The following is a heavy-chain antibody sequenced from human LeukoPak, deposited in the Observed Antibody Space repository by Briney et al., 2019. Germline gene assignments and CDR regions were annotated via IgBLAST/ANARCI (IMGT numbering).Heavy chain of an antibody. CDR3: AKDLLGGDSGSYYEVGELGMDV. Sequence: GGYLCFSSAVSGFTFSSYGMHWVRPGPGKGLVWVAVISYDGSNKYYADSVKGRFTMYRNKSKNKLYLQMNSLRAEGTAVYYCAKDLLGGDSGSYYEVGELGMDVWGQGTTVTVSS. D-gene: IGHD1-26*01. CDR2: ISYDGSNK. CDR1: GFTFSSYG. J-gene: IGHJ6*02. V-gene: IGHV3-30*18.